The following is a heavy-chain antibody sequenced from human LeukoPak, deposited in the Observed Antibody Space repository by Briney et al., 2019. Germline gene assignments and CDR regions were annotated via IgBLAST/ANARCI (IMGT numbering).Heavy chain of an antibody. CDR3: AKTWVVTPTTPPNY. D-gene: IGHD2-21*02. CDR2: ISGGDGST. Sequence: GGSLRLSCVASGFTFSNYAMSWVRQAPGKGLEWVSAISGGDGSTYYADSVKGRFTISRDNSKNTLYLQMNSLRAEDTAVYYCAKTWVVTPTTPPNYWGQGALVTVSS. CDR1: GFTFSNYA. J-gene: IGHJ4*02. V-gene: IGHV3-23*01.